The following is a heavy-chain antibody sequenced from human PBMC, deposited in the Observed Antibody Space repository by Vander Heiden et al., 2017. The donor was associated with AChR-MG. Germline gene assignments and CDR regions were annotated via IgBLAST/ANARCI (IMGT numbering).Heavy chain of an antibody. J-gene: IGHJ4*02. Sequence: VQLQESGPGLVKPSASLSITCTVSGGPGNSGIYHWTWSRRPPGKTLEWIGHINYTGTTKYNASLRSRATISVDLSENQFSLKLTYVTAADSALYYCVRDGNPGGRSTTAWEYWAQGALGRVSS. CDR3: VRDGNPGGRSTTAWEY. D-gene: IGHD3-16*01. CDR2: INYTGTT. V-gene: IGHV4-61*01. CDR1: GGPGNSGIYH.